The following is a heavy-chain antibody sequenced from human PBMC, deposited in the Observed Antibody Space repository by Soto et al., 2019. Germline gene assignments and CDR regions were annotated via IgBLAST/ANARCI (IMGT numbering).Heavy chain of an antibody. J-gene: IGHJ6*02. CDR1: GYNFTSHY. CDR2: IYPRGGTT. CDR3: ARVGYSSTGTTFHYHGLDV. V-gene: IGHV1-46*01. D-gene: IGHD3-22*01. Sequence: GPVKVSCKASGYNFTSHYMHWVRQAPGQGLESMGIIYPRGGTTIYAQKFQGRVTMTRDTSTHTFYMELSSLRSEDTAMYYCARVGYSSTGTTFHYHGLDVWGQGTTVTV.